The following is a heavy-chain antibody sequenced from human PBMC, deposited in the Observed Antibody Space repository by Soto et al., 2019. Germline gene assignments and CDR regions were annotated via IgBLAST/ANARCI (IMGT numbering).Heavy chain of an antibody. CDR1: GGSLRGYY. Sequence: QVQLQQWGAGLLKPSETLSLTCAVYGGSLRGYYWSWIRQPPGKGLEWSGEINHGGGTNCNPSLNSRVTRAVDPSKDQFSLELRSARAADTAVYFCARGLLLGSDYWGPGAVVTVSS. CDR2: INHGGGT. CDR3: ARGLLLGSDY. V-gene: IGHV4-34*01. J-gene: IGHJ4*02. D-gene: IGHD1-26*01.